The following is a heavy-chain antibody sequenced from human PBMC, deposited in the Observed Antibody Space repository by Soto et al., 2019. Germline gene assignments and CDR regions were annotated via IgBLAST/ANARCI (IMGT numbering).Heavy chain of an antibody. V-gene: IGHV3-23*01. CDR1: GFTFSSYA. CDR3: AKAQHLESRFDY. Sequence: GGSLRLSCAASGFTFSSYAMSWVRQAPGKGLEWVSAINGNNGNTYYSDSVKGRFTISRDNSKNTLFLQMNSLRAEDTAAYSCAKAQHLESRFDYWGQGTLVTVSS. D-gene: IGHD6-13*01. J-gene: IGHJ4*02. CDR2: INGNNGNT.